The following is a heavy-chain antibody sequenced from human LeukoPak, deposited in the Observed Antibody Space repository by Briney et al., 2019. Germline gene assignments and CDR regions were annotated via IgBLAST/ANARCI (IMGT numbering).Heavy chain of an antibody. J-gene: IGHJ3*02. CDR3: ARSDYHNSGSHTVFDAFDI. V-gene: IGHV4-61*08. CDR2: IDDSGNT. Sequence: PSETLSLTCTVSGGSISSGDYYWSWIRRPPGKGLEWIGYIDDSGNTNYNPSLKSQVTISVDKSKNQFSLKLSFVTAADTAMYYCARSDYHNSGSHTVFDAFDIWGQGTRVTVSS. D-gene: IGHD3-10*01. CDR1: GGSISSGDYY.